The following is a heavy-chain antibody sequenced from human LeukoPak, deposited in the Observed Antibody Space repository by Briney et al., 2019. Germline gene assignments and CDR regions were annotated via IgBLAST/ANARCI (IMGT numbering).Heavy chain of an antibody. CDR1: GGTFSSYA. V-gene: IGHV1-69*05. J-gene: IGHJ4*02. D-gene: IGHD5-12*01. CDR3: ARDGGYSGYDKGFY. CDR2: IISIFGTA. Sequence: SVKVSCKASGGTFSSYAISWVRQAPGQGLEWMGRIISIFGTANYAQKFQGRVTITTDGSTSTAYMELSSLRSEDTAVYYCARDGGYSGYDKGFYWGQGTLVTVSS.